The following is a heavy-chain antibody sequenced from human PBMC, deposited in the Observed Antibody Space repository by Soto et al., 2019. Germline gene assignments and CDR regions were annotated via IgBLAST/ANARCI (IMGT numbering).Heavy chain of an antibody. CDR3: ARGYGDFNYFDY. CDR1: GYTFTNYD. V-gene: IGHV1-8*01. J-gene: IGHJ4*02. D-gene: IGHD4-17*01. Sequence: ASVKVSCKASGYTFTNYDINWVRQATGQGPEWMGWMNPNSGNTGYAQKFQGRITITRDNSIRTAYMELSSLRSEDTAVYYCARGYGDFNYFDYWGQGTLVTVSS. CDR2: MNPNSGNT.